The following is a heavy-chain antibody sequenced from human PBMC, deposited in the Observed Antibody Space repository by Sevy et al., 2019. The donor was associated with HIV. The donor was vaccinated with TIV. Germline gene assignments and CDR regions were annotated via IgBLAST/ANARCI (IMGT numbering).Heavy chain of an antibody. CDR3: AREGWTKPHDY. CDR1: GFTFNKYS. V-gene: IGHV3-23*01. Sequence: GGSLRLSCAASGFTFNKYSMSWVRQPPGKGLEWVATLSFGCGEINYADSVKGRFTISRDKSKNSFYLQMNNLRAEDTALYYCAREGWTKPHDYWGQGTLVTVSS. CDR2: LSFGCGEI. J-gene: IGHJ4*02. D-gene: IGHD2-15*01.